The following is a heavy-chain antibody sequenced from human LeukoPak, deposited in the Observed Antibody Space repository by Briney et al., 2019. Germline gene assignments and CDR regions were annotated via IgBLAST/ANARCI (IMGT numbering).Heavy chain of an antibody. Sequence: GGSLRLSCAASGITVSNNFMSWVRQAPGKGLEWVSVIFGSGNTYHADSVKGRFIISRDTSKNTVFLQMNTLRAEDTAVYYCARAPPVAAKDAFDIWGQGTMVTVSS. D-gene: IGHD6-19*01. J-gene: IGHJ3*02. CDR2: IFGSGNT. V-gene: IGHV3-66*01. CDR1: GITVSNNF. CDR3: ARAPPVAAKDAFDI.